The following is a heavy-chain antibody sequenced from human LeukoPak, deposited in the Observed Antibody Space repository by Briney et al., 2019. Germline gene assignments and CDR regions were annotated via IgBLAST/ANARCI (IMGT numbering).Heavy chain of an antibody. CDR3: ARRLSSSSWYNWFDP. Sequence: PSETLSLTCTVSGGSISSYYWSWIRQPPGKGLEWIGYIYYSGSTNYNPSLKSRVTISVDTSKNQFSLKLSSVTAADTAVYYCARRLSSSSWYNWFDPWGQGTLVTVSS. D-gene: IGHD6-13*01. V-gene: IGHV4-59*08. CDR2: IYYSGST. J-gene: IGHJ5*02. CDR1: GGSISSYY.